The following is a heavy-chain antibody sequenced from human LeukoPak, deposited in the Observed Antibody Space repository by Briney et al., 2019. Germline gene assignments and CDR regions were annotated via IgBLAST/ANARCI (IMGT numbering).Heavy chain of an antibody. V-gene: IGHV5-51*01. CDR3: ARHRGTYYDSSAYYYPSLFDY. CDR2: LYPGDSDT. CDR1: GYSFTNYW. D-gene: IGHD3-22*01. J-gene: IGHJ4*02. Sequence: GESLKISCKGSGYSFTNYWIGWVRQMPGKGLEWMGILYPGDSDTRYSLSFQGQVTISADKSIRTPYLQWSSLKASDTAMYSCARHRGTYYDSSAYYYPSLFDYWGQGTLVTVSS.